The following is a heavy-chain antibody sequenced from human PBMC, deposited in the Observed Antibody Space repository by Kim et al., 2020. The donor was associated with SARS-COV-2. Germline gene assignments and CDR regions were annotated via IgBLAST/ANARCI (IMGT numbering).Heavy chain of an antibody. Sequence: SVKVSCKASGGTFSSYAISWVRQAPGQGLEWMGGIIPIFGTANYAQKFQGRVTITADESTSTAYMELSSLRSEDTAVYYCARSRSYTYYDIFLGPDAFDIWGQGTMVTVSS. CDR2: IIPIFGTA. CDR1: GGTFSSYA. V-gene: IGHV1-69*13. J-gene: IGHJ3*02. CDR3: ARSRSYTYYDIFLGPDAFDI. D-gene: IGHD3-9*01.